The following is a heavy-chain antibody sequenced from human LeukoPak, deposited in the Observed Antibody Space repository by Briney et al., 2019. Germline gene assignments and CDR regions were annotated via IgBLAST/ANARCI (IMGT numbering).Heavy chain of an antibody. CDR1: GFAFSSYA. CDR2: IGPGDDT. D-gene: IGHD6-6*01. V-gene: IGHV3-23*01. CDR3: ARNPPRRPIDY. Sequence: GGSLRLSCGASGFAFSSYAVGWVRQAPRKELEWVSAIGPGDDTHYADSVKGRFSISRDNSKSTLYLQMNSLRAEDTALYYCARNPPRRPIDYWGQGTLVTVSS. J-gene: IGHJ4*02.